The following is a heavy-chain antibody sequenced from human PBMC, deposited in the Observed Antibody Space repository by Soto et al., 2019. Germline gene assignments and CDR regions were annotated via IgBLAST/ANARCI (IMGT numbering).Heavy chain of an antibody. D-gene: IGHD1-1*01. Sequence: PSETLSLTCTVSGGSISGYYWSWIRQPPGKGLEWIGYIYSRGNTYYNPSLKSRVTISLDTSDNQFSLTLSSVTAADTAVYYCARGTYYFYMDAWGKGTTVTVSS. CDR3: ARGTYYFYMDA. CDR1: GGSISGYY. CDR2: IYSRGNT. J-gene: IGHJ6*03. V-gene: IGHV4-59*06.